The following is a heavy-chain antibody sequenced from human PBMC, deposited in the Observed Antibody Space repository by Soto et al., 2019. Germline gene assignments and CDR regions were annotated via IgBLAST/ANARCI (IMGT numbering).Heavy chain of an antibody. J-gene: IGHJ4*02. D-gene: IGHD3-9*01. CDR1: GYTFTSYY. V-gene: IGHV1-46*03. Sequence: ASVKVSCKASGYTFTSYYMHWVRQAPGQGLEWMGIINPSGGSTSYAQKFQGRVTMTGDTSTSTVYMELSSLRSEDTAVYYCAREENYDILTGTFDYWGQGTLVTVSS. CDR3: AREENYDILTGTFDY. CDR2: INPSGGST.